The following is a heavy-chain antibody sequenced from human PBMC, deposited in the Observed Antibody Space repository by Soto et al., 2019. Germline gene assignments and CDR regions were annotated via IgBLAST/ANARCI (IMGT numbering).Heavy chain of an antibody. CDR3: AYSNVWYSKWFDT. CDR1: DGSVSSGSYY. J-gene: IGHJ5*02. V-gene: IGHV4-61*01. D-gene: IGHD6-19*01. Sequence: SETLSLTCTVSDGSVSSGSYYWNWIRQPPGKVLEWIVFIYYSGSTHYNPSLQSRVTISLDTSNNQFSLKLSSVTSADTAVYFCAYSNVWYSKWFDTWGQGILVTVSS. CDR2: IYYSGST.